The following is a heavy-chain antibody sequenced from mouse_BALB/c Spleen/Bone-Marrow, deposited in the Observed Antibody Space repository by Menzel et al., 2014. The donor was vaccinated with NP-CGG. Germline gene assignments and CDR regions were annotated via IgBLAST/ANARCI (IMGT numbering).Heavy chain of an antibody. CDR1: GFSFSSYA. V-gene: IGHV5-6-5*01. CDR3: ARARGVTTATPYYFDY. Sequence: EVQVVESGGGLVKPGGSLKLSCAASGFSFSSYAVSWVRQTPEKRLEWVASISGGGNCYHSDNMKGRFTISRDNARNILYLQMSSLRSEDTAMYYCARARGVTTATPYYFDYWGQGTALTVSS. J-gene: IGHJ2*01. CDR2: ISGGGNC. D-gene: IGHD1-2*01.